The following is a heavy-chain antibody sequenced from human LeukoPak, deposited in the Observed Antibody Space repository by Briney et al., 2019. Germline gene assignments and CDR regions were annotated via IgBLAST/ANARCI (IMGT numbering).Heavy chain of an antibody. Sequence: GGSLRLSCAASGFIFSTYGMYWVRQAPGKGLEWVAFIRHDGSIKNYADSVKGRSTISRDNSKNTLYLQMNSLRAEDTAVYYCAKDSLADIDYWGQGTLVTVSP. CDR2: IRHDGSIK. D-gene: IGHD3-16*01. J-gene: IGHJ4*02. CDR3: AKDSLADIDY. V-gene: IGHV3-30*02. CDR1: GFIFSTYG.